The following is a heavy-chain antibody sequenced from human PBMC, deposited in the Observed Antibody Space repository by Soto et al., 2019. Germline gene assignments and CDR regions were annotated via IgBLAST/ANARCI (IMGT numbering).Heavy chain of an antibody. V-gene: IGHV3-15*01. D-gene: IGHD2-15*01. Sequence: PGGSLRLSCAASGFTFSNAWMSWVRQAPGKGLEWVGRIKSKTDGGTTDYAAPVKGRFTISRDDSKNTLYLQMNSLKTEDTAVYYCTTPMRITYCSGGSCYSGDAFDIWGQGTMVTVSS. J-gene: IGHJ3*02. CDR3: TTPMRITYCSGGSCYSGDAFDI. CDR2: IKSKTDGGTT. CDR1: GFTFSNAW.